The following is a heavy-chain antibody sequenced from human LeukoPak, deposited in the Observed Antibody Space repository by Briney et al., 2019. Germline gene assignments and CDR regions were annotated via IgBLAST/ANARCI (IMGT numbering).Heavy chain of an antibody. D-gene: IGHD5-18*01. CDR2: IYYNGAT. CDR1: GGSISTSNYY. Sequence: KPSETLSLTCTVSGGSISTSNYYWGWIRQPPGKGLEWLGTIYYNGATQYNPSLKSRVTISIDTSKNQFSLKLSSVTAADSALYYCAIEGRGYNDALGRKTDYWGQGTLVTVSS. J-gene: IGHJ4*02. CDR3: AIEGRGYNDALGRKTDY. V-gene: IGHV4-39*01.